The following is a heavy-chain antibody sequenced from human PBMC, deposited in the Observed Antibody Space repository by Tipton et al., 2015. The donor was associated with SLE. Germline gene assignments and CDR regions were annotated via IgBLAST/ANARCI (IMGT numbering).Heavy chain of an antibody. CDR3: ARAGAGPKPY. D-gene: IGHD6-19*01. V-gene: IGHV3-33*01. J-gene: IGHJ4*02. CDR2: LWFDGSTK. CDR1: GFNFRNYA. Sequence: SLRLSCAASGFNFRNYAMHWVRQAPGKGLEWVAALWFDGSTKYYVDSVRGRFTISRDNAKNSLYLQMNSLKAEDTAVYYCARAGAGPKPYWGQGTLVTVSS.